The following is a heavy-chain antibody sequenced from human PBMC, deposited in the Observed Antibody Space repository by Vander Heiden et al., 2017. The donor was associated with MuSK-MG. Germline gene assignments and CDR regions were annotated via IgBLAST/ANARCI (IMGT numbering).Heavy chain of an antibody. CDR3: AKDNAAHSGPFFDY. J-gene: IGHJ4*02. Sequence: EVQLLESGGGLVQPGGSLRLTCAASGFPFSSFAMSWVRQGPGKGLELVPNIEENGRRPTYADFVKGRVTIPRDNSKNTLHLQMNSLRADDTAIYYCAKDNAAHSGPFFDYWGQGTLVTVSS. D-gene: IGHD2-15*01. CDR2: IEENGRRP. V-gene: IGHV3-23*01. CDR1: GFPFSSFA.